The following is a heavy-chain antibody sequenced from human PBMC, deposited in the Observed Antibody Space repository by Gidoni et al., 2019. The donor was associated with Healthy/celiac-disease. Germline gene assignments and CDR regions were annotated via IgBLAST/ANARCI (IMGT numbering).Heavy chain of an antibody. V-gene: IGHV1-2*02. CDR1: GYTFTGYY. CDR2: INPNSGGT. Sequence: QVQLVQSGAEVKKPGASVKVSCKASGYTFTGYYMHWVRQAPGQGLEWMGLINPNSGGTNYAQKFQGRVTMTRDTSISTAYMELSRLRSDDTAVYYCARAYGITMVRGVITPGNYWGQGTLVTVSS. J-gene: IGHJ4*02. D-gene: IGHD3-10*01. CDR3: ARAYGITMVRGVITPGNY.